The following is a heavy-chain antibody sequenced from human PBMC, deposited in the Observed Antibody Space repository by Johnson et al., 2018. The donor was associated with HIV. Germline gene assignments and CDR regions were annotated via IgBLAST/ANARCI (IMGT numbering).Heavy chain of an antibody. CDR2: IKSDGTST. Sequence: VQLVESGGGLVQPGGSLRLSCVASGISFSSYWMHWVRQAPGKGLVWVSRIKSDGTSTNYADSVKGRFTISRDNAKDTLYLQLNSLTAEDTAVYYCAKDLTYVISALDIWGQGTVVTVSS. CDR1: GISFSSYW. J-gene: IGHJ3*02. D-gene: IGHD3-10*02. CDR3: AKDLTYVISALDI. V-gene: IGHV3-74*01.